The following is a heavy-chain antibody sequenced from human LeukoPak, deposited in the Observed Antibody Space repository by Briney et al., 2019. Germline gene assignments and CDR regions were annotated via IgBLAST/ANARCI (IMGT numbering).Heavy chain of an antibody. J-gene: IGHJ6*02. V-gene: IGHV6-1*01. CDR1: GDSVPSNSAA. Sequence: PSQTLSLTCAISGDSVPSNSAAWNWVRQSPLRGLERLGRTYYRSKWYYDYATSVSSRIAINPDTSKNLFSLQLNSVTPEDTAVYYCARDPGYYYAMDVWGQGTTVTVSS. CDR2: TYYRSKWYY. CDR3: ARDPGYYYAMDV.